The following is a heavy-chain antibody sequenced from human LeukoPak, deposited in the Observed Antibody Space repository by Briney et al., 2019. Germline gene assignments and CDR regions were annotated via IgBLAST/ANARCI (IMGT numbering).Heavy chain of an antibody. CDR1: GFTFTRYW. CDR3: SNGIYGISH. CDR2: ISQDGSEE. D-gene: IGHD3-16*01. J-gene: IGHJ4*02. V-gene: IGHV3-7*01. Sequence: GGSLRLSCAASGFTFTRYWMAWIRQTPGKGLEWLTNISQDGSEEYYVDSVRGRFTTSRDNAKNSLYLQMNNLRAEDTAVYYCSNGIYGISHWGQGTLVTVSP.